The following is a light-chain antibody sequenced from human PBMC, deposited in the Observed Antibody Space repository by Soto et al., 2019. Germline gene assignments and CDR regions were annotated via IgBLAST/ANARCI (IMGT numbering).Light chain of an antibody. CDR1: QSVSYN. CDR2: AAS. Sequence: EIVMTQSPATLSVSPGERATLSCRASQSVSYNLAWYQQRPGQTPRLLIYAASRRATGIPDRFSGSGSGTDFTLTISRLEPEDFAVYYCQQYGSSPWTFGQGTKVDIK. J-gene: IGKJ1*01. V-gene: IGKV3-20*01. CDR3: QQYGSSPWT.